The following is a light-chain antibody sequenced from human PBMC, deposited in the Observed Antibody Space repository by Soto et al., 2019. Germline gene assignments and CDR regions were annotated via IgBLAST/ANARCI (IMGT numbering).Light chain of an antibody. CDR2: SND. CDR1: SSNIASNT. V-gene: IGLV1-44*01. J-gene: IGLJ1*01. CDR3: ASWDDSMNGHV. Sequence: QSVLTQPPSASGTPGQRVTVACSGSSSNIASNTVNWYQQLPGTAPKLLIYSNDQRPSGVPDRFSASKSGTSASLAISGLQSEEEADDQCASWDDSMNGHVFGTGTKV.